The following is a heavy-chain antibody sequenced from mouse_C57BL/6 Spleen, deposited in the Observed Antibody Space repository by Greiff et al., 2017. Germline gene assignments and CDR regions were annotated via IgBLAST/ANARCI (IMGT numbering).Heavy chain of an antibody. CDR2: IDPSDSYT. V-gene: IGHV1-50*01. D-gene: IGHD2-4*01. CDR1: GYTFTSYW. CDR3: ARREDYPWYFDV. Sequence: VKLQQPGAELVKPGASVKLSCKASGYTFTSYWMQWVKQRPGQGLEWIGEIDPSDSYTNYNQKFKGKATLTVDTSSSTAYMQLSSLTSEDSAVYDCARREDYPWYFDVWGTGTTVTVSS. J-gene: IGHJ1*03.